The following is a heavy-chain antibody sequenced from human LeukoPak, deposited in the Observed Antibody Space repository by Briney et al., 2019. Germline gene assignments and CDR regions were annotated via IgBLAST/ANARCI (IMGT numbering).Heavy chain of an antibody. CDR1: GFTFSSYS. V-gene: IGHV3-21*01. CDR2: ISSSSSYI. J-gene: IGHJ3*02. Sequence: KPGGSLRLSCAASGFTFSSYSMNWVRQAPGKGLEWVSSISSSSSYIYYAESVKGRFNISRDNAKNSLYLQMNSLRAEDTAVYYCARDTDTMVRGVIGVAAFDIWGQGTMVTVSS. D-gene: IGHD3-10*01. CDR3: ARDTDTMVRGVIGVAAFDI.